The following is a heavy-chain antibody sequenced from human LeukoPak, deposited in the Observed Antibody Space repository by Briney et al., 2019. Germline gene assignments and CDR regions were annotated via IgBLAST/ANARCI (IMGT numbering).Heavy chain of an antibody. V-gene: IGHV3-7*01. Sequence: GVSLRLSCAASGFTFSSYWMSWVRQAPGKGLEWVGNIKQDGSETYFVDSVKGRFTISRDNAKNSLYLQMNNLRAEDTAVYYRAGDAMSRTADYWGQGTLVTVSS. D-gene: IGHD2-2*01. CDR2: IKQDGSET. CDR3: AGDAMSRTADY. J-gene: IGHJ4*02. CDR1: GFTFSSYW.